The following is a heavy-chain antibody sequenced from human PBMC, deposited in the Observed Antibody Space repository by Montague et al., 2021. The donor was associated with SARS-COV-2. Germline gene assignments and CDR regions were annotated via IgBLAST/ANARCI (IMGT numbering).Heavy chain of an antibody. V-gene: IGHV4-59*01. D-gene: IGHD2-2*01. J-gene: IGHJ5*02. Sequence: LVKPTQTLTLTCTVSGGSISSYYWSWIRQPPGKGLEWIGYIYYSGSTNYNPSLKSRVTISVDTSKNQFSLKLSSVTAADTAVYYCARDHIVLVPGAVNNWFDPWGQGTLVTVSS. CDR2: IYYSGST. CDR1: GGSISSYY. CDR3: ARDHIVLVPGAVNNWFDP.